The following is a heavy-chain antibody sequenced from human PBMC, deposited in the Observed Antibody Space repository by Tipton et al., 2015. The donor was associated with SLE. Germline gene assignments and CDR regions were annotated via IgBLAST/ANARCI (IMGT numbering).Heavy chain of an antibody. CDR3: ARAPPYGDSFDY. CDR2: IHHSGNT. CDR1: GFSISSGYY. D-gene: IGHD4-17*01. J-gene: IGHJ4*02. V-gene: IGHV4-38-2*01. Sequence: LRLSCAVSGFSISSGYYWGWIRQPPGEGLEWIGSIHHSGNTYFNPSLKSRVTMSIDTSRNEVFLRLTSVTAADTAVYCCARAPPYGDSFDYWGQGTLVTVSS.